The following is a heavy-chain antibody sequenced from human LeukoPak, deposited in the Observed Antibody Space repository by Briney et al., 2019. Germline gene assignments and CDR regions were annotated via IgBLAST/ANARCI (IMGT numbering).Heavy chain of an antibody. CDR1: VYTFTIYG. CDR3: ARGYSGSYSGWFDP. Sequence: GASVKVSCTSSVYTFTIYGISWVRQAPGQGLEWMGWISAYNGNTNYAQKLQGRVTMTTDTSTSTAYMELRSLRSDDTAVYYCARGYSGSYSGWFDPWGQGTLVTVSS. J-gene: IGHJ5*02. D-gene: IGHD1-26*01. CDR2: ISAYNGNT. V-gene: IGHV1-18*01.